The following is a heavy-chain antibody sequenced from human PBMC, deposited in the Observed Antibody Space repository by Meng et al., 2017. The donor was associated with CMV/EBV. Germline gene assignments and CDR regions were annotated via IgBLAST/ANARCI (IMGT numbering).Heavy chain of an antibody. CDR3: ARSWYKYYFDY. V-gene: IGHV2-26*01. CDR1: GFSLSNARMG. CDR2: IFSNDEK. D-gene: IGHD1-14*01. Sequence: SGPTLVKPPETLTLTCTVSGFSLSNARMGVSWIRQPPGKALEWLAHIFSNDEKSYSTSLKSRLTISKDTSKSQVVLTMTNMDPVDTATYYCARSWYKYYFDYWGQGTLVTVSS. J-gene: IGHJ4*02.